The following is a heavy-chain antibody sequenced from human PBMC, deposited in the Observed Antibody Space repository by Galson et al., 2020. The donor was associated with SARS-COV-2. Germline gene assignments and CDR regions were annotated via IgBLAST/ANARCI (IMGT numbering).Heavy chain of an antibody. CDR2: ISGGDDST. J-gene: IGHJ4*02. V-gene: IGHV3-23*01. CDR1: GFTFSSSS. Sequence: GESLKISCAASGFTFSSSSMHWVRQAPGKGLEWVSGISGGDDSTFSADSVRGRFTISRDISKNTLYLQMSSLGADDTAVYYCAKGGDYDSWGQGTLVSGSS. D-gene: IGHD3-10*01. CDR3: AKGGDYDS.